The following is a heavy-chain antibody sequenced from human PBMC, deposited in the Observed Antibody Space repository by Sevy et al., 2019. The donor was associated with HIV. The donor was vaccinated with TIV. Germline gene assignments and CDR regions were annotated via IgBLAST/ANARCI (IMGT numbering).Heavy chain of an antibody. J-gene: IGHJ6*03. CDR2: ISGSGGST. CDR3: AKDRYKASVGDENYYYYYMDV. Sequence: GGSLRLSCAASGFTFSSYAMSWVRQAPGKGLEWVSAISGSGGSTYYEDSVKGRFTIARENSKNTLYLQMNSRKAEDTAVYDCAKDRYKASVGDENYYYYYMDVWGKGTTVTVSS. CDR1: GFTFSSYA. V-gene: IGHV3-23*01. D-gene: IGHD1-20*01.